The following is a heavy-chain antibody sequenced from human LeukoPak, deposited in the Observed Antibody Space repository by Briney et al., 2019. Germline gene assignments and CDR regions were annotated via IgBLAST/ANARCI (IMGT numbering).Heavy chain of an antibody. J-gene: IGHJ4*02. CDR1: GFTFSDYY. D-gene: IGHD3-3*01. CDR2: ISSSGSTI. CDR3: ATDTYYDFWSSPVEY. V-gene: IGHV3-11*04. Sequence: GGSLRLSCAASGFTFSDYYMSWIRQAPGKGLEWVSYISSSGSTIYYADSVKGRFTISRDNAKNSLYLQMNSLRAEDTAVYYCATDTYYDFWSSPVEYWGQGTLVTVSS.